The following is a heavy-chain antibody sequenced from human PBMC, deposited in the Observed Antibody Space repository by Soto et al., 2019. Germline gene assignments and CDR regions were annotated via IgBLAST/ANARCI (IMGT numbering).Heavy chain of an antibody. CDR1: GFTFSTYA. D-gene: IGHD2-15*01. Sequence: EVHLLESGGGFVQPGGSLRLSCAASGFTFSTYAMTWVRQGPGKGLEYLSAISGSGDTTYYPDSVKGRFTISRDNSKNTLYLQMNSLRAEDTAVYYCAKDPDDIGMVDAFEIWGQATMVTVSS. V-gene: IGHV3-23*01. CDR2: ISGSGDTT. CDR3: AKDPDDIGMVDAFEI. J-gene: IGHJ3*02.